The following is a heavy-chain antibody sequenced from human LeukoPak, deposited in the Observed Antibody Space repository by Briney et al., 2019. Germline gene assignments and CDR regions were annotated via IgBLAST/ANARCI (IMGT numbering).Heavy chain of an antibody. D-gene: IGHD4-17*01. Sequence: NPGGSLRLSCAASGFTFSSYSMNWVRQAPGKGLEWVSSISSSSSYIYYADSVKDRFTISRDNAKNSLYLQMNSLRAEDTAVYYCARGGTVTLNWFDPWGQGTLVTVSS. CDR3: ARGGTVTLNWFDP. CDR2: ISSSSSYI. J-gene: IGHJ5*02. V-gene: IGHV3-21*01. CDR1: GFTFSSYS.